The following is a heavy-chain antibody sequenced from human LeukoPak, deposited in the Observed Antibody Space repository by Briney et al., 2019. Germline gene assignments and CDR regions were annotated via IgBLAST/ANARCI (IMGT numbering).Heavy chain of an antibody. CDR3: ARDLGYSYGLGPWFDP. CDR1: GGPFSGYY. CDR2: IYYSGST. J-gene: IGHJ5*02. V-gene: IGHV4-59*01. D-gene: IGHD5-18*01. Sequence: SETLSLTCAVYGGPFSGYYWSWIRQPPGKGLEWIGYIYYSGSTNYNPSLKSRVTISVDTSKNQFSLKLSSVTAADTAVYYCARDLGYSYGLGPWFDPWGQGTLVTVSS.